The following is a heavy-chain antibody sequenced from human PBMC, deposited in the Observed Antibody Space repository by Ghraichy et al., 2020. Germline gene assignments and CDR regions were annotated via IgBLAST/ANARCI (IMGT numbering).Heavy chain of an antibody. Sequence: SCKASGYTFTGYYMHWVRQAPGQGLEWMGWINPNSGGTNYAQKFQGWVTMTRDTSISTAYMELSRLRSDDTAVYYCARRVVYGGNSYYYYGMDVWGQGTTVTVSS. D-gene: IGHD4-23*01. CDR2: INPNSGGT. CDR3: ARRVVYGGNSYYYYGMDV. CDR1: GYTFTGYY. J-gene: IGHJ6*02. V-gene: IGHV1-2*04.